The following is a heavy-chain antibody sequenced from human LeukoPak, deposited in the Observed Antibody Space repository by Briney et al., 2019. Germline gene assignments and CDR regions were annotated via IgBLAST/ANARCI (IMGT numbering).Heavy chain of an antibody. Sequence: ASVKVSCKASGYTFASYDINWVRQATGQGLEWMGWMNPNSGNTGYAQKFQGRVTMTGDTSISTVYMELSSLTSDDTAVYFCARGARGAGSYFPDYWGQGTPVTVSS. V-gene: IGHV1-8*01. CDR1: GYTFASYD. CDR3: ARGARGAGSYFPDY. D-gene: IGHD1-26*01. J-gene: IGHJ4*02. CDR2: MNPNSGNT.